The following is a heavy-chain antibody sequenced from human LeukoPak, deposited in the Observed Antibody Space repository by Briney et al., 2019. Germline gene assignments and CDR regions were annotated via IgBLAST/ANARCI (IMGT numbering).Heavy chain of an antibody. Sequence: GGSLRLSCAASGFTFNSYWFHWVRQAPGRWLVWVSRIRNDDSDTIYSDSVKGRFTISRDNAKSTPYLQMNSLLADDTAVYYCARDAYDLAFDIWGQGTMVTVSS. CDR1: GFTFNSYW. D-gene: IGHD2-21*01. CDR2: IRNDDSDT. J-gene: IGHJ3*02. CDR3: ARDAYDLAFDI. V-gene: IGHV3-74*01.